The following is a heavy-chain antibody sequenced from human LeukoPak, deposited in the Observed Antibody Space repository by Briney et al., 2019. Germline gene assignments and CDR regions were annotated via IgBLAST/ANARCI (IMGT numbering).Heavy chain of an antibody. D-gene: IGHD6-19*01. V-gene: IGHV3-21*04. CDR1: GFLFSDYT. Sequence: PGGSLRLSCAASGFLFSDYTMNWVRQAPGKGLEWVSSISSDSNYIYYADSVKGRFTISRDNAENSLFLQMNSLRAEDTALYYCAKDIFPLGAVAGGLDYWGQGTLVTVSS. CDR3: AKDIFPLGAVAGGLDY. CDR2: ISSDSNYI. J-gene: IGHJ4*02.